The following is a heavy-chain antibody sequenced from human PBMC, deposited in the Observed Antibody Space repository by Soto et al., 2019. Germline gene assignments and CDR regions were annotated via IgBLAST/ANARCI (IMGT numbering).Heavy chain of an antibody. D-gene: IGHD3-22*01. V-gene: IGHV3-53*01. Sequence: GGSLRLSCAASGFTVSSNYMSWVRQAPGKGLEWVSVIYSGGSTYYADSVKGRFTISRDNSKNTLYLQMNSLRAEDTAVYYCARAPDYYDSSGCNYCFDYWGQGTLVTVSS. CDR2: IYSGGST. J-gene: IGHJ4*02. CDR3: ARAPDYYDSSGCNYCFDY. CDR1: GFTVSSNY.